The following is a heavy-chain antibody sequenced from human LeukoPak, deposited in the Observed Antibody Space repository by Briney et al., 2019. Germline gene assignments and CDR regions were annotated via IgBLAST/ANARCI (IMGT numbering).Heavy chain of an antibody. J-gene: IGHJ5*02. CDR2: IKQDGSEK. CDR1: GFIFSNYW. D-gene: IGHD3-16*01. Sequence: GGSLRLSCSASGFIFSNYWMTWVRQAPGKGLEWVANIKQDGSEKYYVDSVKGRFTISRDNAKKSLYLQMNSLRAEDTAVYFCARDMIIFQSCGQGNLVTVSS. V-gene: IGHV3-7*04. CDR3: ARDMIIFQS.